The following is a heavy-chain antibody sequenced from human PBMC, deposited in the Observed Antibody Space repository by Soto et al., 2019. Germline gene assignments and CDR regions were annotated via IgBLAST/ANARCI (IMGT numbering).Heavy chain of an antibody. CDR1: GTTFASYA. V-gene: IGHV3-23*01. CDR3: AKALVETAVAGIAY. CDR2: ISGSGGRT. J-gene: IGHJ4*02. Sequence: GGSLRLSCAASGTTFASYAMSWVRQAPGKGLEWVSAISGSGGRTYYAGSVKGRFTISRDNSRNTLYLQMNSLRAEDTAIYYCAKALVETAVAGIAYWGQGTLVTVSS. D-gene: IGHD6-13*01.